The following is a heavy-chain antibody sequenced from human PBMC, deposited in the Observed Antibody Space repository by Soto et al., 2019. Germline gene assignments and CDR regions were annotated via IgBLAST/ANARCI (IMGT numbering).Heavy chain of an antibody. J-gene: IGHJ4*02. CDR1: GFVFRSYW. D-gene: IGHD6-19*01. CDR2: INQDGSEK. Sequence: PRLSCAASGFVFRSYWMSWVRQAPGKGLEWVANINQDGSEKYYVDSVRGRFIISRDNAENSLYLQMNSLRAEDTALYYCARDGVAAGLYLDNWGQGTLVTVS. V-gene: IGHV3-7*01. CDR3: ARDGVAAGLYLDN.